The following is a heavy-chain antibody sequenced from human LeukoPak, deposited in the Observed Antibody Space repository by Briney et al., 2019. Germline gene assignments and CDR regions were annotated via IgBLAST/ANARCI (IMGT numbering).Heavy chain of an antibody. Sequence: ASVRVSCKASGGTFSSYAISWVRQAPGQGLEWMGGIIPIFGTANYAQKFQGRVTITADKSTSTAYMELSRLRSDDTAVYYCARDPSTGGGYYYYYMDVWGKGTTVTISS. CDR1: GGTFSSYA. D-gene: IGHD4-17*01. J-gene: IGHJ6*03. CDR3: ARDPSTGGGYYYYYMDV. V-gene: IGHV1-69*06. CDR2: IIPIFGTA.